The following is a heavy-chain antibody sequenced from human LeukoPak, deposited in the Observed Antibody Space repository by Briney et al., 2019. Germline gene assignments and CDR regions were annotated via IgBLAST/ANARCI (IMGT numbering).Heavy chain of an antibody. CDR3: AELGITMIGGV. J-gene: IGHJ6*04. CDR2: ISSSSTYI. Sequence: GGSLRLSCAGSGFTFTSYSMNWVRQAPGKGLEWVSSISSSSTYISYADSVKGRFTISRDNAKNSLYLQMNSLRAEDTAVYYCAELGITMIGGVWGKGTTVTISS. V-gene: IGHV3-21*01. CDR1: GFTFTSYS. D-gene: IGHD3-10*02.